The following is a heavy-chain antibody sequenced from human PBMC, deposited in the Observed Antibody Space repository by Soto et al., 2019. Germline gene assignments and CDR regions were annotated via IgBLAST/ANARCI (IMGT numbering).Heavy chain of an antibody. D-gene: IGHD3-16*01. J-gene: IGHJ3*02. Sequence: GGSLRLSCAASEFTFSHYWMSWVRQAPGKGLEWVANINQDGSGTWYVDSVKGRFTVSRDNAKNSLYLQMNSLRVEDTAVYYCARDATFGTKGGSFDIWGHGTLVTVSS. CDR2: INQDGSGT. V-gene: IGHV3-7*01. CDR1: EFTFSHYW. CDR3: ARDATFGTKGGSFDI.